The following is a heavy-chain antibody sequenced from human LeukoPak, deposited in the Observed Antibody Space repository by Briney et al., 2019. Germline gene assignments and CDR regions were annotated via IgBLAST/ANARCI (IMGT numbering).Heavy chain of an antibody. CDR3: ARGDDLERRGYFDY. CDR1: GYTFTSYA. D-gene: IGHD1-1*01. J-gene: IGHJ4*02. CDR2: ISAYNGNT. V-gene: IGHV1-18*01. Sequence: ASVKVSCKASGYTFTSYAMSWVRQAPGQGLEWMGWISAYNGNTHYAQKFQGRVTITADESTSTAYMELSSLRSEDTAVYYCARGDDLERRGYFDYWGQGTLVTVSS.